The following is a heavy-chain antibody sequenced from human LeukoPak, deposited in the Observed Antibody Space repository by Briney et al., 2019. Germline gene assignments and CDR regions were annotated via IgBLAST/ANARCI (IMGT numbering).Heavy chain of an antibody. V-gene: IGHV4-34*01. CDR2: INHSGST. D-gene: IGHD6-13*01. J-gene: IGHJ6*03. Sequence: GSLRLSCAASGFTVSDNYMSWVRQPPGKGLEWIGEINHSGSTNYNPSLKSRVTISVDTSKNQFSLKLSSVTAADTAVYYCARHAPAAGTWYYYYYMDVWGKGTTVTISS. CDR1: GFTVSDNY. CDR3: ARHAPAAGTWYYYYYMDV.